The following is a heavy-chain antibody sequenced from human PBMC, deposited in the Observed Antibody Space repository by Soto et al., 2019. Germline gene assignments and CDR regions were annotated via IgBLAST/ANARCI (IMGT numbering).Heavy chain of an antibody. D-gene: IGHD3-3*01. J-gene: IGHJ6*03. CDR3: ARGPTIFGVVIDYYYMDV. CDR2: INAGNGNT. V-gene: IGHV1-3*01. Sequence: ASVKVSCKASGYTFTSYAMHWVRQAPGQRLEWMGWINAGNGNTKYSQKFQGRVTITRDTSASTAYMELSSLRSEDTAVYYCARGPTIFGVVIDYYYMDVWGKGTTVTVSS. CDR1: GYTFTSYA.